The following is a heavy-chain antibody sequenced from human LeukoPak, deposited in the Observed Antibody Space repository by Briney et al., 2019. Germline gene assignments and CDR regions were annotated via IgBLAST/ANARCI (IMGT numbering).Heavy chain of an antibody. CDR3: AKRSAGSAAWYSLHYDF. J-gene: IGHJ4*02. CDR2: INHNGNVN. V-gene: IGHV3-7*03. D-gene: IGHD6-13*01. Sequence: GGSLRLSCAASGFTFSSYWMNWARQAPGKGLEWVASINHNGNVNYYVDSVKGRFTISRDNAKNSLYLQMSNLRAEDTAVYFCAKRSAGSAAWYSLHYDFWGQGTLVTVSS. CDR1: GFTFSSYW.